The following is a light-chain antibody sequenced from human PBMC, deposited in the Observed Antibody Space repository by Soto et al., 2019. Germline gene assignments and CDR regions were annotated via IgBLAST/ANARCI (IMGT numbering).Light chain of an antibody. CDR1: QSLLYTSNNKNY. CDR2: WAS. Sequence: DIVMTQSPESLAVSLGAGATINCKSSQSLLYTSNNKNYLAWYQQRPGQPPKLLIYWASTRESGVPDRFRGSGSGTDFTLTITSLQAEDVALYFCQQYYSFPLTFGGGSKVEI. V-gene: IGKV4-1*01. J-gene: IGKJ4*01. CDR3: QQYYSFPLT.